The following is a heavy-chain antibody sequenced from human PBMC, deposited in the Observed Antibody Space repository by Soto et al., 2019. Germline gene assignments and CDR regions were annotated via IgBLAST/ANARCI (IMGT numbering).Heavy chain of an antibody. J-gene: IGHJ4*02. CDR1: GFTFSSYG. V-gene: IGHV3-33*01. D-gene: IGHD5-12*01. CDR2: IWYDGSNK. Sequence: GGSLRLSCAASGFTFSSYGMHWVRQAPGKGLEWVAVIWYDGSNKYYADSVKGRFTISRDNSKNMLYLQMNSLRAEDTAVYYCARDIRGYDYDYWGQGTLVTVSS. CDR3: ARDIRGYDYDY.